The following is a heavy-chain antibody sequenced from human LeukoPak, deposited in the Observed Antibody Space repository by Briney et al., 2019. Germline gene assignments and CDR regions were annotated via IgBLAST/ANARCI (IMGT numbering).Heavy chain of an antibody. D-gene: IGHD2-21*01. CDR3: ARFPRFAYCGGDCRDY. CDR2: INYSGST. Sequence: PSETLSLTCAVYGGSFSGYYWSWIRQPPGKRLEWIGEINYSGSTNYNPSLKSRVTISVDTSKNQFSLILSSVTAADTAVYYCARFPRFAYCGGDCRDYWGQGTLVTVSS. CDR1: GGSFSGYY. V-gene: IGHV4-34*01. J-gene: IGHJ4*02.